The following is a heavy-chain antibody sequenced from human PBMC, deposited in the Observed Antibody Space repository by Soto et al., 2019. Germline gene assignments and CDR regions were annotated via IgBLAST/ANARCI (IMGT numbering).Heavy chain of an antibody. Sequence: EVQLVESGGGLVQPGGSLKLSCAASGFTFSGSAMHWVRQASGKGLEWVGRIRSKANSYATAYAASVKGRFTTSRDDSKNTAYLQMNSLKTEDTAVYYCTMRIAVAGTLDYWGQGTLVTVSS. CDR2: IRSKANSYAT. J-gene: IGHJ4*02. D-gene: IGHD6-19*01. CDR3: TMRIAVAGTLDY. CDR1: GFTFSGSA. V-gene: IGHV3-73*02.